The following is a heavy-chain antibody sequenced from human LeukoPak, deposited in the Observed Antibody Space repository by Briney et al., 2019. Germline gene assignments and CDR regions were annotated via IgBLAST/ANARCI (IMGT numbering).Heavy chain of an antibody. CDR3: ARVRSPVYDILTGKYYFDY. D-gene: IGHD3-9*01. CDR2: INPSDGST. CDR1: GYTFTSYY. V-gene: IGHV1-46*01. Sequence: ASVKVSCKASGYTFTSYYMHWVRQAPGQGLEWMGIINPSDGSTSYAQKFRGRVTMTRDMSTSTVYMDLSSLRSEDTAVYYCARVRSPVYDILTGKYYFDYWGQGTLVTVSS. J-gene: IGHJ4*02.